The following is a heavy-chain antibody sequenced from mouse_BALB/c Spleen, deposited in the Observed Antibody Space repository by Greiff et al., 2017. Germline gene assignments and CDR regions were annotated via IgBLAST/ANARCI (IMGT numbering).Heavy chain of an antibody. J-gene: IGHJ3*01. CDR1: GYTFTSYW. D-gene: IGHD1-1*01. CDR3: ARWGVYYYGSSAWFAY. V-gene: IGHV1-7*01. Sequence: VQVVESGAEMAKPGASVKMSCKASGYTFTSYWMHWVKQRPGQGLEWIGYINPSTGYTEYNQKFKDKATLTADKSSSTAYMQLSSLTSEDSAVYYCARWGVYYYGSSAWFAYWGQGTLVTVSA. CDR2: INPSTGYT.